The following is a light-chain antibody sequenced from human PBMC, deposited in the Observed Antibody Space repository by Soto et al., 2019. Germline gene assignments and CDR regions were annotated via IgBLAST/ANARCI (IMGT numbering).Light chain of an antibody. J-gene: IGLJ1*01. CDR1: NSNIGAGFD. CDR2: RNT. V-gene: IGLV1-40*01. CDR3: QSYDRTLSGSYV. Sequence: SVLTQPPSVSGAPGQTVTISCTGSNSNIGAGFDVHWFQQLPGTAPTLLIYRNTNRPSGVPDRFSGSKSGTSASLAITGLQAEDEADYYCQSYDRTLSGSYVFGSGTKVTVL.